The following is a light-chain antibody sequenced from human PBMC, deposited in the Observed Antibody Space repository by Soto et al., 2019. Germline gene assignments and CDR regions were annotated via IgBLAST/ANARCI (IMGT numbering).Light chain of an antibody. Sequence: DIQLTQSPSFLSASVGDRVTVTCRASQGISSYLAWYQQKPGKAPKLLIYAASTLQSGVPSRFSGSGSGTAFTLTISSLQPEDFATYYCQQLNSYPRTFGQGTTVEIK. CDR3: QQLNSYPRT. CDR1: QGISSY. J-gene: IGKJ1*01. V-gene: IGKV1-9*01. CDR2: AAS.